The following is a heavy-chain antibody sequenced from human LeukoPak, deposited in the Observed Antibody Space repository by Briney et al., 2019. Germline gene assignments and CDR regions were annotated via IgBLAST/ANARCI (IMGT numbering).Heavy chain of an antibody. D-gene: IGHD3-16*02. Sequence: GGSLRLSCAASGFTFSSYAMHWVRQAPGKGLEWVAVISCDGSNKYYADSVKGRFTISRDNSKNTLYLQMNSLRAEDTAVYYCAREDYVWGSYRYYFDYWGQGTLVTVSS. CDR3: AREDYVWGSYRYYFDY. J-gene: IGHJ4*02. V-gene: IGHV3-30*04. CDR1: GFTFSSYA. CDR2: ISCDGSNK.